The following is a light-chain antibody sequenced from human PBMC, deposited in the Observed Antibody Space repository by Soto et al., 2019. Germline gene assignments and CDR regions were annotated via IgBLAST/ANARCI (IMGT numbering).Light chain of an antibody. J-gene: IGKJ1*01. V-gene: IGKV1-12*01. CDR2: AAS. CDR3: QQAHNFPWT. Sequence: DIQMTQSPSSVSASVGDRVTITCRASQGISWLAWYQQKPGKAPKLLISAASTLQSGVPSRFSRSGSGTDFTLTISSLQPEDCATYYCQQAHNFPWTFGQGTNVEIE. CDR1: QGISW.